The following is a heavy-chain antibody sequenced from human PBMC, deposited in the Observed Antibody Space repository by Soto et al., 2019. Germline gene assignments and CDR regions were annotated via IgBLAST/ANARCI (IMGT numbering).Heavy chain of an antibody. J-gene: IGHJ4*02. V-gene: IGHV5-10-1*01. CDR1: GYSFTSYW. CDR2: IDPSDSYT. Sequence: GESLKISCKGSGYSFTSYWISWVRQMPGKGLEWMGRIDPSDSYTNYSPSFQGHVTISTDKSISTAYLQWSSLKASDTAMYYCARVPRDILKFSRLYWGQGTLVTVPS. CDR3: ARVPRDILKFSRLY. D-gene: IGHD3-9*01.